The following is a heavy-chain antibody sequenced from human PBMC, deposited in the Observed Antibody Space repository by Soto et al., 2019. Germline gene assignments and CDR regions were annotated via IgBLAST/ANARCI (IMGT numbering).Heavy chain of an antibody. CDR2: ITYDGSHK. Sequence: QVQLVESGGGVVQPGRSLRLSCAASGFTFSSDGMHWVRQAPGKGLEWVAVITYDGSHKYYADSEKGRFTISRDNSKNTLYLQMNSLRAEDTAVYYCARTTKGFAGYYYMYVWGKGNTVTVSS. CDR1: GFTFSSDG. V-gene: IGHV3-33*01. CDR3: ARTTKGFAGYYYMYV. J-gene: IGHJ6*03. D-gene: IGHD4-4*01.